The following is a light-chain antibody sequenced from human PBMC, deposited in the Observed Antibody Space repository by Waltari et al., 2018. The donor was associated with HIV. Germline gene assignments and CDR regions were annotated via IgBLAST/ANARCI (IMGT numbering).Light chain of an antibody. CDR2: TNN. Sequence: QSVLTQPPSASGTPGQRVTISCSGSSSTIEAISVNWYQQPPGAAPKLLIYTNNQRPSRVPDRFSGSKSGTSASLAISGLQSEDEADYYCVVWDDSLNGPVFGGGTKLTVL. CDR3: VVWDDSLNGPV. J-gene: IGLJ2*01. CDR1: SSTIEAIS. V-gene: IGLV1-44*01.